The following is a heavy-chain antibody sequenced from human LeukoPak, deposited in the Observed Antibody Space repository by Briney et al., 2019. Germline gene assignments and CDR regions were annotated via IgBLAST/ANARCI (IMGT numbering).Heavy chain of an antibody. CDR2: ISGSGGST. Sequence: PGGTLRLSCAASGFTFSSYGMSWVRQAPGKGLEWVSAISGSGGSTYYADSVKGRFTISRDNSKNTLYLQMNSLRAEDTAVYYCANGYGDPRCFDYWGQGTLVTVSS. J-gene: IGHJ4*02. CDR1: GFTFSSYG. CDR3: ANGYGDPRCFDY. D-gene: IGHD4-17*01. V-gene: IGHV3-23*01.